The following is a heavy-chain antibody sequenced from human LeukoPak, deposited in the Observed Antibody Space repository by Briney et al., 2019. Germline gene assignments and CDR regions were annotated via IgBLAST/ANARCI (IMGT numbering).Heavy chain of an antibody. D-gene: IGHD6-19*01. CDR3: ASGKQYAVDY. Sequence: PSETLSLTCTVSGGSISGTHYWSWIRQPAGKGLEWIGRIYTSGSTNYDPSLKSRVTISVDKSNNQFSLMLSSVTAADTDVYYCASGKQYAVDYWGQGILVTVSP. V-gene: IGHV4-4*07. CDR1: GGSISGTHY. CDR2: IYTSGST. J-gene: IGHJ4*02.